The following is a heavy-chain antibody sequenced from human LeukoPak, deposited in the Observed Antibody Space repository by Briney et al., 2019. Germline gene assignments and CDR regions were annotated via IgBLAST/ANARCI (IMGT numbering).Heavy chain of an antibody. CDR1: GYTFTNYD. CDR3: ARNLPSTGDFDY. J-gene: IGHJ4*02. Sequence: ASVKVSCKASGYTFTNYDINWVRQAAGQGFEWMGWMNPNSGNTGYAQKFQGRVTMTRITSISTAYMELSSLTSEDTAVYYCARNLPSTGDFDYWGQGTLVRVSS. CDR2: MNPNSGNT. D-gene: IGHD7-27*01. V-gene: IGHV1-8*01.